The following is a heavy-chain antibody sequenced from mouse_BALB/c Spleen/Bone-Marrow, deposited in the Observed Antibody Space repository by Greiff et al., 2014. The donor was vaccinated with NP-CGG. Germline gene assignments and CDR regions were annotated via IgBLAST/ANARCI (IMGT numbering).Heavy chain of an antibody. Sequence: QVQLQESGPGLVAPSQSLSITCTVSGFSLTSYGVHWVRQPPGKGLEWLGVIWAGGSTNYNSALMSRLSISKDNSKSQVFLKMNSLQTDDTAMYYCARVYRWYFDVWGAGTTVTVSS. CDR1: GFSLTSYG. V-gene: IGHV2-9*02. D-gene: IGHD2-3*01. CDR3: ARVYRWYFDV. J-gene: IGHJ1*01. CDR2: IWAGGST.